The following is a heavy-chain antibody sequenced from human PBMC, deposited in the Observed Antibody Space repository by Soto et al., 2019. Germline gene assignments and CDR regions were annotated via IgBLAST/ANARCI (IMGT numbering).Heavy chain of an antibody. J-gene: IGHJ4*02. CDR3: ARGSACILTGYYRLSLYYFDY. V-gene: IGHV3-66*01. CDR1: GFTVSSNY. CDR2: IYSGGST. Sequence: EVQLVESGGGLVQPGGSLRLSCAASGFTVSSNYMSWVRQAPGKGLEWVSVIYSGGSTYYADSVKGRFTISRDNSKNTLYLQMNSLRAEGTAVYYCARGSACILTGYYRLSLYYFDYWGQGTLVTVSS. D-gene: IGHD3-9*01.